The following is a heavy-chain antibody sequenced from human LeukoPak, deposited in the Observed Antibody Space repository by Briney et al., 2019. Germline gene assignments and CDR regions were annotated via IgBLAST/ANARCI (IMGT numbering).Heavy chain of an antibody. CDR3: ARGDYDSSGYYDS. CDR1: GYTFTGYY. D-gene: IGHD3-22*01. J-gene: IGHJ4*02. Sequence: ASVKVSCKASGYTFTGYYMHWVRQAPGQGLEWMGWINPNSGGTNYAQKFQGRDTMTRDTSISTAYMELSRLRSDDTAVYYCARGDYDSSGYYDSWGQGTLVTVSS. CDR2: INPNSGGT. V-gene: IGHV1-2*02.